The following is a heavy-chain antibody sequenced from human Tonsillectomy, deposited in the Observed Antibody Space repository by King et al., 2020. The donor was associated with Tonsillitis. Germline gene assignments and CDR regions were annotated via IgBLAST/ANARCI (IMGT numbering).Heavy chain of an antibody. D-gene: IGHD4-17*01. CDR1: GFTFSGYY. CDR3: ARDISNYGFDY. J-gene: IGHJ4*02. CDR2: ISNSGSYT. V-gene: IGHV3-11*05. Sequence: QVQLVESGGGLVKPGGSLRLSCAVSGFTFSGYYMSWIRQAPGKGLEWVSHISNSGSYTNYADSVKGRFSISRDNAKNSLYLQMSSLRAEDTAVYYCARDISNYGFDYWGQGTLVTVSS.